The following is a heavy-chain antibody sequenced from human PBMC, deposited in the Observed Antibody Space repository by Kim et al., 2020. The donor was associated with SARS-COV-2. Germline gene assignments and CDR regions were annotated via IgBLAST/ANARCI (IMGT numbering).Heavy chain of an antibody. Sequence: GGSLRLSCAASGFTFSSYAMSWVRQAPGKGLEWVSAISGSGGSTYYADSVKGRFTISRDNSKNTLYLQMNSLRAEDTAVYYCAKGHGAGSYFYYYYGMDVWGQGTTVTVSS. V-gene: IGHV3-23*01. D-gene: IGHD3-10*01. CDR2: ISGSGGST. CDR3: AKGHGAGSYFYYYYGMDV. J-gene: IGHJ6*02. CDR1: GFTFSSYA.